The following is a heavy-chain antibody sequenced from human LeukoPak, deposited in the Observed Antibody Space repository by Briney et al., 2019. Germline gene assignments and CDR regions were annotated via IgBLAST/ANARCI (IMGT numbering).Heavy chain of an antibody. J-gene: IGHJ6*02. CDR2: ISWNSGSI. CDR1: GFTFDDYA. D-gene: IGHD3-16*01. CDR3: AKGIRGYYYGMDV. V-gene: IGHV3-9*01. Sequence: GGSLRLSCAASGFTFDDYAMHWVRQAPGKGLEWVSGISWNSGSIGYADSVKGRFTISRDNAKSSLYLQMNSLRAEDTALYYCAKGIRGYYYGMDVWGQGTTVTVSS.